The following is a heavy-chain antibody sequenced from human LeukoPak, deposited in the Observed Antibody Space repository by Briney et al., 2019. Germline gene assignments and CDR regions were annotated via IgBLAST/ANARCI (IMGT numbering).Heavy chain of an antibody. CDR1: GFTFSSYA. D-gene: IGHD2-8*02. Sequence: PGASLRLSCAASGFTFSSYAMSWVRQAPGKGLEWVSAISGSGGSTYYADSVKGRFTISRDNSKNTLYLQMNSLRAEDTAVYYCARVVDSWYYFDYWGQGTLVTVSS. J-gene: IGHJ4*02. CDR3: ARVVDSWYYFDY. CDR2: ISGSGGST. V-gene: IGHV3-23*01.